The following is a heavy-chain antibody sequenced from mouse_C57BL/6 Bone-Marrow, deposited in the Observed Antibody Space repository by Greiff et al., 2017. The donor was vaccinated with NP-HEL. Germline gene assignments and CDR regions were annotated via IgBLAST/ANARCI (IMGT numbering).Heavy chain of an antibody. J-gene: IGHJ2*01. CDR3: TRSQYYYGSSYEDYFDY. Sequence: QVQLQQSGAELVRPGASVTLSCKASGYTFTDYEMHWVKQTPVHGLEWIGAIDPETGGTAYNQKFKGKAILTADKSSSTAYMELRSLTSEDSAVYYCTRSQYYYGSSYEDYFDYWGQGTTLTVSS. D-gene: IGHD1-1*01. CDR2: IDPETGGT. CDR1: GYTFTDYE. V-gene: IGHV1-15*01.